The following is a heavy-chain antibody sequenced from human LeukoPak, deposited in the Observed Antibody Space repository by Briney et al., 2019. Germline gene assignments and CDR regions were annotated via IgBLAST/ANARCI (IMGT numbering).Heavy chain of an antibody. CDR3: ATGVAATPVSTYYFDY. D-gene: IGHD2-15*01. Sequence: ASVKVSCKVSGYTLTELSMHWVPQAPGKGLEWMGGFDPEDGETIYAQKFQGRVTMTEDTSTDTAYMELSSLRSEDTAVYYCATGVAATPVSTYYFDYWGQGTLVTVSS. J-gene: IGHJ4*02. CDR2: FDPEDGET. CDR1: GYTLTELS. V-gene: IGHV1-24*01.